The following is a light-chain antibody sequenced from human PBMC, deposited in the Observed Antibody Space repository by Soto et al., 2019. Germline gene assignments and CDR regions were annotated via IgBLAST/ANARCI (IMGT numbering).Light chain of an antibody. J-gene: IGLJ1*01. CDR2: GNN. Sequence: QSVLTQPPSVSGAPGQRVTISCIGATSDVHWYQNLSGTAPKLLIYGNNNRPSGVPDRFSGSKSGTSASLAITGLQAEDEADYYCQSFDSSLSALYVFGTGTKLTVL. CDR1: GATSD. V-gene: IGLV1-40*01. CDR3: QSFDSSLSALYV.